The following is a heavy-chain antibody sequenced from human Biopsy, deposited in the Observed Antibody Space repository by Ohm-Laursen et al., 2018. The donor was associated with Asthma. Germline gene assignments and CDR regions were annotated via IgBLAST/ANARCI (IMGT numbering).Heavy chain of an antibody. CDR2: ISVYNGNT. CDR3: ARAGDLSYYYGIEV. CDR1: GYTFNSAG. D-gene: IGHD3-16*02. J-gene: IGHJ6*02. Sequence: GSSVKVSCKTSGYTFNSAGITWVRQAPGQGLEWMGWISVYNGNTKVAQKLQDRVTMITDTSTSTAYMELRSLRSDDTAVYFCARAGDLSYYYGIEVWGQGTTVTVS. V-gene: IGHV1-18*01.